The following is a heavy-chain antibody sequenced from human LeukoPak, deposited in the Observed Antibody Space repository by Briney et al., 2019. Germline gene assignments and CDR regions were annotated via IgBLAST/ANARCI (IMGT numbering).Heavy chain of an antibody. CDR1: GGSITSHY. Sequence: PSETLSLTCTVSGGSITSHYWSWIRQPPGKGLEWIGYVYYSGTTNYNPSLKSRVTISVDTSTDQFSLRLTSVTAADTAVYYCARQTGSGLFILPGGQGTLVTVSS. CDR2: VYYSGTT. D-gene: IGHD3/OR15-3a*01. CDR3: ARQTGSGLFILP. J-gene: IGHJ4*02. V-gene: IGHV4-59*08.